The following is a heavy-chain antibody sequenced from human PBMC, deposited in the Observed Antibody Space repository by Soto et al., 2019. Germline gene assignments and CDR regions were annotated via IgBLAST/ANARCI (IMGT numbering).Heavy chain of an antibody. Sequence: SETLSLTCTVSGGSISSSSYYWGWIRQPPGKGLEWIGSIYYSGSTYYNPSLKSRVTISVDTSKNQFSLKLSSVTAADTAVYYCARHGRNSGSYVADAFDIWGQGTMATVSS. V-gene: IGHV4-39*01. D-gene: IGHD1-26*01. CDR1: GGSISSSSYY. J-gene: IGHJ3*02. CDR2: IYYSGST. CDR3: ARHGRNSGSYVADAFDI.